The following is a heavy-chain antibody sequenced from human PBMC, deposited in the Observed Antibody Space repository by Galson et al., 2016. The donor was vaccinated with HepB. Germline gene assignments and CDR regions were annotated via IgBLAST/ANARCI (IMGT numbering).Heavy chain of an antibody. CDR3: ARATQWLTKDSVDAFEI. CDR1: GGTFSSFA. V-gene: IGHV1-69*13. D-gene: IGHD6-19*01. J-gene: IGHJ3*02. Sequence: SVKVSCKASGGTFSSFAISWVRQAPGQGLEWMGGIIPMFEIANYAQKFQDRVTITADESTSTVFMDLSSLRSEDTAIYYCARATQWLTKDSVDAFEIWGQGTLVTVSS. CDR2: IIPMFEIA.